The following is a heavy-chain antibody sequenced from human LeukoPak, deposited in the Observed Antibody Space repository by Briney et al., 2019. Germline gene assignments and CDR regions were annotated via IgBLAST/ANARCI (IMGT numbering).Heavy chain of an antibody. Sequence: SETLSLTCAVYGGSFSGYYWSWIRQPPGKGLEWIGEINHSGSTNYNPSLKSRVTISVDTSKNQFSLKLSFVTAADTAVYYCARGRSSVLLWFGELSPDWWFDSWGQGTLVTVSS. CDR2: INHSGST. J-gene: IGHJ5*01. D-gene: IGHD3-10*01. CDR1: GGSFSGYY. CDR3: ARGRSSVLLWFGELSPDWWFDS. V-gene: IGHV4-34*01.